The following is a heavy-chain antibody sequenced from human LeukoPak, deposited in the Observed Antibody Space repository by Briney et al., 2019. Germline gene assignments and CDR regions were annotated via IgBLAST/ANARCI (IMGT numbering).Heavy chain of an antibody. CDR2: ISGSGDST. CDR1: GFTFSSFG. J-gene: IGHJ4*02. CDR3: ARAPNYGRAY. V-gene: IGHV3-23*01. Sequence: GGSLRLSCAASGFTFSSFGMSWVRQAPGKGLEWVSAISGSGDSTYYADSVKGRFTTSRDNSKNTLYLQMNSLRAEDTAVYYCARAPNYGRAYWGQGTLVTVSS. D-gene: IGHD3-10*01.